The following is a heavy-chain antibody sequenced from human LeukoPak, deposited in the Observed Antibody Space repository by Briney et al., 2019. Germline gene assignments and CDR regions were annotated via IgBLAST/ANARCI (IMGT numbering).Heavy chain of an antibody. CDR2: ISSSGSTI. CDR3: ARDVAARPFDY. CDR1: GFTFSSYE. J-gene: IGHJ4*02. V-gene: IGHV3-48*03. Sequence: GGSLRLSCAASGFTFSSYEMNWVRQAPATGLEWVSYISSSGSTIYYADSVNGRFTISRDNAKNSLYLQMNSLRAEDTAVYYCARDVAARPFDYWGQGTLVTVSS. D-gene: IGHD6-6*01.